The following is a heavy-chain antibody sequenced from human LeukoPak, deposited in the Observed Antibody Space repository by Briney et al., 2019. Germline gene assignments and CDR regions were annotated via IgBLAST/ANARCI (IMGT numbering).Heavy chain of an antibody. V-gene: IGHV4-61*03. J-gene: IGHJ4*02. D-gene: IGHD3-22*01. Sequence: PSETLSLTCTVSGGSVSSGSYYWSWIRQPPGKGLEWIGYIYYSGSTYYNPSLKSRVTISVDTSKNHFSLKLSSVTAADTAVYCCARMSGRESSGYYLDYWGQGTLVTVSS. CDR2: IYYSGST. CDR1: GGSVSSGSYY. CDR3: ARMSGRESSGYYLDY.